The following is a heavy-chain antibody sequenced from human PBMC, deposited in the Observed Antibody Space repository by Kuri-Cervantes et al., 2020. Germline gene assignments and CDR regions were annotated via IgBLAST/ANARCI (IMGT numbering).Heavy chain of an antibody. J-gene: IGHJ4*02. D-gene: IGHD3-22*01. V-gene: IGHV1-8*01. CDR1: GYTFTSYD. CDR3: ARDLSLADYYDSSGMFDY. Sequence: ASVKVSCKASGYTFTSYDINWVRQATGQGLEWMGWMNPNSGNTGYAQKFQGRVTMTRNTSISTAYMELSSLRSEDTAVYYCARDLSLADYYDSSGMFDYWGQGTRVTVSS. CDR2: MNPNSGNT.